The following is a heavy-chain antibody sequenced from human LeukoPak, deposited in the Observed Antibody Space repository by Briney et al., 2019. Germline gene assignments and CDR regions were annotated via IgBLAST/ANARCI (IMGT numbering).Heavy chain of an antibody. Sequence: GGSLRLSCAASGFTLRTCSMNWVRQAPGKGLEWVSCISGSSSFIYYSDSVKGRFTISRDNAKNSVYLQMNSLRAEDTAAYYCASYYYDSSGSYWYYGMDVWGQGTTVTVSS. CDR1: GFTLRTCS. V-gene: IGHV3-21*01. CDR3: ASYYYDSSGSYWYYGMDV. J-gene: IGHJ6*02. D-gene: IGHD3-22*01. CDR2: ISGSSSFI.